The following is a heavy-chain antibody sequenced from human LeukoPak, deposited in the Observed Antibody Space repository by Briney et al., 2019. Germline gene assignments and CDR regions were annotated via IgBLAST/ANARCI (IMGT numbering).Heavy chain of an antibody. CDR1: GYTLTELS. CDR2: IIPIFGTA. V-gene: IGHV1-69*13. CDR3: ARVGSPRQREWFGELSPYYFDY. D-gene: IGHD3-10*01. J-gene: IGHJ4*02. Sequence: VASVKVSCKVSGYTLTELSMHWVRQAPGQGLEWMGGIIPIFGTANYAQKSQGRVTITADESTSTAYMELSSLRSEDTAVYYCARVGSPRQREWFGELSPYYFDYWGQGTLVTVSS.